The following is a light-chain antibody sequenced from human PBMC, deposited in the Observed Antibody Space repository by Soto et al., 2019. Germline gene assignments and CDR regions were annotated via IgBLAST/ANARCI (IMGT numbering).Light chain of an antibody. V-gene: IGKV3-15*01. Sequence: ESVLTQSPGTLSLSPGERATLSCRASQSVSSNYLAWYQQKPGQAPRLLIYGASNRATGIPARFSGSGSGTEFTLTISSLQSEDFAVYYCQQYNNWPPITFGQGTRLE. CDR1: QSVSSN. CDR3: QQYNNWPPIT. J-gene: IGKJ5*01. CDR2: GAS.